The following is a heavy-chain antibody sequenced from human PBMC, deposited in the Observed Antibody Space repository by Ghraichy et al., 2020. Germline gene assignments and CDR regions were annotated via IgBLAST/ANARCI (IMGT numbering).Heavy chain of an antibody. Sequence: GGSLRLSCSASGFTVSSNYMSWVRQAPGKGLEWVSVIYSGGSTYYADSVKGRFTISSDNSKNTLYLQMNSLRAEDTAVYYCARDRAYYDSSGYLNDWGQGTLVTVSS. CDR2: IYSGGST. V-gene: IGHV3-66*01. CDR3: ARDRAYYDSSGYLND. J-gene: IGHJ4*02. D-gene: IGHD3-22*01. CDR1: GFTVSSNY.